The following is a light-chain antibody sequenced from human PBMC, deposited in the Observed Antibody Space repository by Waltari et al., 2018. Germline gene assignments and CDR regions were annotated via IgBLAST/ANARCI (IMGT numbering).Light chain of an antibody. CDR1: ALPKQY. V-gene: IGLV3-25*03. J-gene: IGLJ1*01. Sequence: SYELTQPPSVSVSPGQTARITCSGDALPKQYACWYQQKPGQAPVLVICKDSERPSGIPERFSGSSSGTTVTLTISGVQAEDEADYYCKSADSSGTYVFGTGTKLTVL. CDR3: KSADSSGTYV. CDR2: KDS.